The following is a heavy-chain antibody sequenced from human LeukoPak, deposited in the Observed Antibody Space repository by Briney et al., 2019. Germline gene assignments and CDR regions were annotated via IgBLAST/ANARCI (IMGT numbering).Heavy chain of an antibody. CDR2: ISYDGSNK. Sequence: GRSLRLSCAASGFTFSSYAMHWVRQAPGKGLEWVAVISYDGSNKYYADSVKGRFTISRDNSKNTLYLQMNSLRAEDTAVYYCASLPLYVWGSPTDYWGQGTLVTVSS. D-gene: IGHD3-16*01. CDR3: ASLPLYVWGSPTDY. CDR1: GFTFSSYA. J-gene: IGHJ4*02. V-gene: IGHV3-30-3*01.